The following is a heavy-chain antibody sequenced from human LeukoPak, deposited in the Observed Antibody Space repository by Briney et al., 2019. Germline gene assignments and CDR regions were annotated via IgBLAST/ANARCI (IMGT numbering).Heavy chain of an antibody. CDR2: IVVGSGNT. Sequence: GTSVKVSCKASGFTFTSSAMQWVQQARGQRLEWIGWIVVGSGNTNYAQKFQERVTITRDVSTSTAYMELSSLRSEDTAVYYCAADPTYYYDSSGYRSDWFDPWGQGTLVTVSS. D-gene: IGHD3-22*01. V-gene: IGHV1-58*02. CDR1: GFTFTSSA. CDR3: AADPTYYYDSSGYRSDWFDP. J-gene: IGHJ5*02.